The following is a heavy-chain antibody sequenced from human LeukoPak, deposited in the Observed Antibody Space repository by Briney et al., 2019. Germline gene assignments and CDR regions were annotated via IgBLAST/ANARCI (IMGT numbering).Heavy chain of an antibody. CDR1: GGSISDNDYS. D-gene: IGHD3-10*01. CDR2: IHYSGTT. V-gene: IGHV4-39*01. J-gene: IGHJ4*02. Sequence: SETLSLTCNVSGGSISDNDYSWDWIRQPPGKGLEWMGCIHYSGTTYSNPSLKSRISISVDTSKSQFSLKLRSVTAADTAVYYCARRYYFVSGSYYPFDFWGQGTLVTVSS. CDR3: ARRYYFVSGSYYPFDF.